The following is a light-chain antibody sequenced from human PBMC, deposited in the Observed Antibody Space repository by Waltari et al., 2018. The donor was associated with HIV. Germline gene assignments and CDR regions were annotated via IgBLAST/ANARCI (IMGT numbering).Light chain of an antibody. J-gene: IGLJ2*01. CDR1: KLGDKY. V-gene: IGLV3-1*01. Sequence: SYELTQPPSVSVSPGQTASITCSGDKLGDKYACWYQQKPGQSPLLVLYQHNKRPSGIPERFSGSNSGNTATLTISGTQAMDEADYFCQAWDSSNVVFGGGTKLTVL. CDR3: QAWDSSNVV. CDR2: QHN.